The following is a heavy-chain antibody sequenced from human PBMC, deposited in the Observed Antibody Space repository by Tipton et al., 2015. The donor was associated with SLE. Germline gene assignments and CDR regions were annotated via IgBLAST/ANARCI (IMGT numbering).Heavy chain of an antibody. Sequence: SLRLSCAASGFSFSRYEMNWVRQAPGKGLGWVSYISSSGTTIYYADSVKGRFTISRDNTKNSLYLQMNTLRAEDTAVYYCAKALRYPYYFDYWGQGTLVTVSS. CDR3: AKALRYPYYFDY. V-gene: IGHV3-48*03. CDR2: ISSSGTTI. CDR1: GFSFSRYE. D-gene: IGHD3-9*01. J-gene: IGHJ4*02.